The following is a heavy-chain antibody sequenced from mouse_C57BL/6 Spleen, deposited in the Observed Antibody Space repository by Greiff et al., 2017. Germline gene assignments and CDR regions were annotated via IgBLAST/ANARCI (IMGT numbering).Heavy chain of an antibody. CDR2: IDPSDSET. CDR1: GYTFTSYW. CDR3: ARERGNSFAD. J-gene: IGHJ3*01. Sequence: QVQLQQPGAELVRPGSSVKLSCKASGYTFTSYWMHWVKQRPIQGLEWIGKIDPSDSETHYNQKFKDKATLTVDKSSSTSYMQLSSLTAEDYAVYYCARERGNSFADWGQGTLVTVSA. V-gene: IGHV1-52*01. D-gene: IGHD2-1*01.